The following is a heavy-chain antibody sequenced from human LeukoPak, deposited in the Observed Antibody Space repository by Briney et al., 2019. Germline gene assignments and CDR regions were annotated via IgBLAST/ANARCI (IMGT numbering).Heavy chain of an antibody. CDR1: GFTFSSYS. J-gene: IGHJ6*02. CDR2: ISSSSSYI. CDR3: ARGGYIADGMDV. Sequence: GGSLRLSCAASGFTFSSYSMNWVRQAPGKGLEWVSSISSSSSYIYYADSVKGRFTISRDNAKNSLYLQMNSPRAEDTAVYYCARGGYIADGMDVWGQGTTVTVSS. V-gene: IGHV3-21*01. D-gene: IGHD6-13*01.